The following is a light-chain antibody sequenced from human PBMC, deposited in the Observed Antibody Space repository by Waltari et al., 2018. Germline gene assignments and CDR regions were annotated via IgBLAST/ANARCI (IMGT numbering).Light chain of an antibody. CDR1: RSINSF. CDR2: AAS. V-gene: IGKV1-39*01. Sequence: DIQMTQSPSSLSASIGDRVTITCRTSRSINSFLNWYQQKPGKAPKLLSYAASNLQTDVPSRFSGSGSGTEYTLTISSLQPEDFATYYCQQSYGTPPNGFGQGTRLDI. CDR3: QQSYGTPPNG. J-gene: IGKJ5*01.